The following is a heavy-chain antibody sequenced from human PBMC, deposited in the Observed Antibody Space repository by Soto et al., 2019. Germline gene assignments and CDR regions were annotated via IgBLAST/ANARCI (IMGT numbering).Heavy chain of an antibody. CDR1: GYTFTSYG. D-gene: IGHD4-17*01. Sequence: QVQLVQSGAGVKKPGASVKVSCKASGYTFTSYGISWVRQAPGQGLEWMGWISAYNGNTNYAQKLQGRVTMTTDTSTSTAYMELRSPRSDDTGVYYCARDWESTVTTQPDVWGQGTLVTVSS. V-gene: IGHV1-18*01. CDR3: ARDWESTVTTQPDV. J-gene: IGHJ4*02. CDR2: ISAYNGNT.